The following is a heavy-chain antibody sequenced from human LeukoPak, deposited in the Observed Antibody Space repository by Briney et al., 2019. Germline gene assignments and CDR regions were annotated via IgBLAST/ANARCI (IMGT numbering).Heavy chain of an antibody. CDR2: INPSGGST. Sequence: ASLNVSCKASGYSFTSYYMHWMRQPPGQGLEWMGIINPSGGSTSYAQKFQGKVTMTRDTSTSTVYMELSSLRSEDTAVYYCARDPITMVRGVISYYYGMDVWGQGTTVTVSS. CDR3: ARDPITMVRGVISYYYGMDV. D-gene: IGHD3-10*01. CDR1: GYSFTSYY. V-gene: IGHV1-46*01. J-gene: IGHJ6*02.